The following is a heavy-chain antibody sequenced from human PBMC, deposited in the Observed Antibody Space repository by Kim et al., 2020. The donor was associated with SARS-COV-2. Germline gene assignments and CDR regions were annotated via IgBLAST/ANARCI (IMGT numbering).Heavy chain of an antibody. Sequence: GGSLRLSCAASGFTFTSYAMSWVRQAPGKGLEWVSVISASGGSTYYADSVRGRFTISRDNSKNTLYLQMNSLRAEDTAVFYCAKAERITMVRGVAPFDSWGLGTLVTVSS. D-gene: IGHD3-10*01. CDR3: AKAERITMVRGVAPFDS. CDR2: ISASGGST. J-gene: IGHJ4*02. V-gene: IGHV3-23*01. CDR1: GFTFTSYA.